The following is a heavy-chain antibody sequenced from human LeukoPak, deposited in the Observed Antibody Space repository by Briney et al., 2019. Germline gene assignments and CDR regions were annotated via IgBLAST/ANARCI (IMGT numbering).Heavy chain of an antibody. CDR2: ISSSSSYI. V-gene: IGHV3-21*01. Sequence: GGSLRLSCAASGFTFNHMSWCRQAPGKGLEWVSSISSSSSYIYYADSVKGRFTISRDNAKNSLYLQMNSLRAEDTAVYYCARDPMGSGSLPSPNWGQGTLVTVSS. CDR1: GFTFNH. J-gene: IGHJ4*02. D-gene: IGHD3-10*01. CDR3: ARDPMGSGSLPSPN.